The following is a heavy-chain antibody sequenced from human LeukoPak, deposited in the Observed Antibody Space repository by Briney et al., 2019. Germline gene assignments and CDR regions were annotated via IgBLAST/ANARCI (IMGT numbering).Heavy chain of an antibody. D-gene: IGHD3-22*01. CDR2: IYTSGST. CDR3: ARDESVQVSSGYQLFDY. J-gene: IGHJ4*02. Sequence: PSETLSLTCTVSGGSISSHYWSWIRQPAGKGLEWIGRIYTSGSTNYNPSLKSRVTMSVDTSKNQFSLKLSSVTAADTAVYYCARDESVQVSSGYQLFDYWGQGTLVTVSS. V-gene: IGHV4-4*07. CDR1: GGSISSHY.